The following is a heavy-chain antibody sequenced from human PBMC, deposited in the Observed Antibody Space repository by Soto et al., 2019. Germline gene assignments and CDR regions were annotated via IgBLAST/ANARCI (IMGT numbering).Heavy chain of an antibody. J-gene: IGHJ4*02. D-gene: IGHD2-21*02. CDR3: TKRDVPHPTSNAYFYDH. Sequence: EVQLLQSGGGLVQPGGSLTLSCGVSGFPFAPSTMSWVRQAPGKGLEWVSTISVSVGSTYSADSVQGRFTVSSDISDNTLFLRMTSLTADDTAVYFCTKRDVPHPTSNAYFYDHWGRGVLVTVSS. V-gene: IGHV3-23*01. CDR2: ISVSVGST. CDR1: GFPFAPST.